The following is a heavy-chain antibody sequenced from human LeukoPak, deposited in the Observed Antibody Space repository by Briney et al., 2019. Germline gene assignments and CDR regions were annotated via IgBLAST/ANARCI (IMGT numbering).Heavy chain of an antibody. V-gene: IGHV1-69*05. CDR3: ARVSFYCSSASCAKPYYYYYYYMDV. CDR1: GGTFSSYA. D-gene: IGHD2-2*01. J-gene: IGHJ6*03. CDR2: IIPIFGTA. Sequence: GASVKVSCKASGGTFSSYAISWVRQAPGQGLEWMGGIIPIFGTANYAQKFQGRVTITTDESTSTAYMELSSLRSEDTAVYYCARVSFYCSSASCAKPYYYYYYYMDVWGKGTTVTVSS.